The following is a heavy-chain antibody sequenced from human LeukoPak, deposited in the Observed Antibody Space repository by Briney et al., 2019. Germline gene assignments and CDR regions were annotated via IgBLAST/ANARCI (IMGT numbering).Heavy chain of an antibody. CDR3: AREEYEQWLVGDY. CDR2: IIPSGGST. D-gene: IGHD6-19*01. J-gene: IGHJ4*02. CDR1: GGTFSSYT. V-gene: IGHV1-46*01. Sequence: ASVKVSCKASGGTFSSYTISWVRQAPGQGLEWMGRIIPSGGSTSYAQKFQGRVTMTRDTSTSTVYMELSSLRSEDTAVYYCAREEYEQWLVGDYWGQGTLVTVSS.